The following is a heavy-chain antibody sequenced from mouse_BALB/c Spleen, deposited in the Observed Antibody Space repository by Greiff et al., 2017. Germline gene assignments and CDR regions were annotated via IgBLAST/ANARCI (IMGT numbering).Heavy chain of an antibody. CDR2: IRNKANGYTT. CDR1: GFTFTDYY. Sequence: EVKLVESGGGLVQPGGSLRLSCATSGFTFTDYYMSWVRQPPGKALEWLGFIRNKANGYTTEYSASVKGRFTISRDNSQSILYLQMNTLRAEDSATYYCARSNWDYFDYWGLGTTLTVSS. CDR3: ARSNWDYFDY. V-gene: IGHV7-3*02. D-gene: IGHD4-1*01. J-gene: IGHJ2*01.